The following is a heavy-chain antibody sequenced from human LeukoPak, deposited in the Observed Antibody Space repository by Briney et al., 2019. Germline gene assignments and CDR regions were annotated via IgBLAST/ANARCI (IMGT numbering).Heavy chain of an antibody. CDR1: GYTLSDFG. CDR3: PREGGSGWAPFDY. V-gene: IGHV1-18*01. Sequence: ASVKVSCKAAGYTLSDFGINWVRQAPGQGLEWVGWVTAFTDDTKSAQKFQGRVTMTTDTSTNTAYLELRSLRSDDTAVYFCPREGGSGWAPFDYWGQGTLVTVSS. D-gene: IGHD6-19*01. J-gene: IGHJ4*02. CDR2: VTAFTDDT.